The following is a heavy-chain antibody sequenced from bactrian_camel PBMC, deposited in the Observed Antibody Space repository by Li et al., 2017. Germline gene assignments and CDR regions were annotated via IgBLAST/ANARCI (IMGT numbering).Heavy chain of an antibody. CDR3: AADYSSGGVCISGLEESEYNY. J-gene: IGHJ4*01. CDR1: GYPYLRKS. V-gene: IGHV3S53*01. D-gene: IGHD4*01. CDR2: IDGDGRT. Sequence: HVQLVESGGGSVQAGGSLRLSCSVSGYPYLRKSMGWCRQVAGKQREGVAMIDGDGRTTFADSVKGRFTISQDNAKNTLYLDMNPLKFEDTAMYYCAADYSSGGVCISGLEESEYNYWGQGTQVTVS.